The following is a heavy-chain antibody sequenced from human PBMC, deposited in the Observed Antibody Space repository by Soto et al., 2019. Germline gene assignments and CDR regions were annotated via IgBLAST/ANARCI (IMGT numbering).Heavy chain of an antibody. Sequence: QVQLVQSGAEVKKPGASVKVSCKASGYTFTSYDINWVRQATGQGLEWMGWMNPNSGNTGFAQKFQGRVTMSMNTSISTAYIELSSPSSEDTAVYYCARGPLAILDHWGQGPLVTVSS. V-gene: IGHV1-8*01. CDR3: ARGPLAILDH. CDR2: MNPNSGNT. CDR1: GYTFTSYD. D-gene: IGHD5-18*01. J-gene: IGHJ4*02.